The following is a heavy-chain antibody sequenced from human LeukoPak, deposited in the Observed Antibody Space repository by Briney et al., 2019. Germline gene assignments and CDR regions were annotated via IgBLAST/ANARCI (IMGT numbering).Heavy chain of an antibody. J-gene: IGHJ4*02. D-gene: IGHD3-3*01. CDR3: ARTLSYYDFWSGYYRPISLDY. CDR2: IKQDGSEK. Sequence: GGSLRLSCAASGFTFSSYWMSWVRQAPGKGLEWVANIKQDGSEKYYVDSVKGRFTISRDNAKNSLYLQMNSLRAEDTAVYYCARTLSYYDFWSGYYRPISLDYWGQGTLVTVSS. CDR1: GFTFSSYW. V-gene: IGHV3-7*01.